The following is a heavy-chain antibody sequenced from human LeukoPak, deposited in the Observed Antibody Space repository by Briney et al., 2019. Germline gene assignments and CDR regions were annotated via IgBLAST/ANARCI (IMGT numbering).Heavy chain of an antibody. CDR2: VFYSGST. D-gene: IGHD6-19*01. V-gene: IGHV4-59*01. Sequence: PSETLSLTCTVSGGSISSYSWSWIRQPPGKGLEWIRYVFYSGSTKYNPALKSRVTISVDTSKNQFSLNLSSVTAADTAVYYCARDSSGWSSWYFDLWGRGSLVTVSS. CDR1: GGSISSYS. CDR3: ARDSSGWSSWYFDL. J-gene: IGHJ2*01.